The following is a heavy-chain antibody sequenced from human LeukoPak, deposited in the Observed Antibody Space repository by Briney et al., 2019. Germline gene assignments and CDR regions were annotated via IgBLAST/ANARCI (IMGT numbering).Heavy chain of an antibody. Sequence: GGSLRLSWAASGFTFSSYAMSWVRQAPGKGLEWVSAISGSGGSTYYADSGKGRFTISRDNSKNTLYLQMNSLRDEDTAVYYCAKSSATTPYYYYYMDVWGKGTTVTVSS. CDR3: AKSSATTPYYYYYMDV. CDR2: ISGSGGST. CDR1: GFTFSSYA. V-gene: IGHV3-23*01. J-gene: IGHJ6*03. D-gene: IGHD1-14*01.